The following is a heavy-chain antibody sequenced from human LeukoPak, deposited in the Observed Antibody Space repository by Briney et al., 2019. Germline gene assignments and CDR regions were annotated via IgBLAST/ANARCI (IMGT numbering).Heavy chain of an antibody. J-gene: IGHJ6*03. V-gene: IGHV3-53*05. D-gene: IGHD6-6*01. CDR2: IYSGGST. CDR3: ARDPTYSSSSDRAYYYYMDV. Sequence: GGSLRLSCAASGFTVSSNYMSWVRQAPGKGLEWVSVIYSGGSTYYADSVKGRFTISRDNSKNTLYLQMNSLRAEDTAVYYCARDPTYSSSSDRAYYYYMDVWGKGTTVTVSS. CDR1: GFTVSSNY.